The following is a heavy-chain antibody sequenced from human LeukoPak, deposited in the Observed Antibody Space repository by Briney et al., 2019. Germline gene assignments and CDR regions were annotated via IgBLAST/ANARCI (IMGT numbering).Heavy chain of an antibody. Sequence: SETLSLTCTASGGSITSSSYYWDWIRQPPGKGLEWIGSIYYSGSTYYNPSLNSRVTISVDTSKNQFSLRLTSVTAADTAVYYCARRGYCSGGSCYAPSGMDVWGQGTTVTVSS. D-gene: IGHD2-15*01. CDR2: IYYSGST. V-gene: IGHV4-39*01. CDR1: GGSITSSSYY. J-gene: IGHJ6*02. CDR3: ARRGYCSGGSCYAPSGMDV.